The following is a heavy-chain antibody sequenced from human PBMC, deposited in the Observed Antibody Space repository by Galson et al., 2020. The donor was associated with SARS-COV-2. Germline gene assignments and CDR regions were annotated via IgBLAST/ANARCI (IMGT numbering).Heavy chain of an antibody. Sequence: SGPTLVKPTQPLTLTCTFSGFSLTTSGMCVTWIRQPPGKALEWLALIDSDEDKYYNTSLKTRLTISKDASKNQVVLTMTNMDPVDTATYFCARSRGHYATSGWTIWGQETMVTVSS. CDR3: ARSRGHYATSGWTI. V-gene: IGHV2-70*01. CDR1: GFSLTTSGMC. J-gene: IGHJ3*02. D-gene: IGHD3-22*01. CDR2: IDSDEDK.